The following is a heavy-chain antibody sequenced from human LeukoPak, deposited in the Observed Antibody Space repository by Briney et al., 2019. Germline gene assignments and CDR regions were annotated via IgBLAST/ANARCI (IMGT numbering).Heavy chain of an antibody. CDR2: ISSTGST. J-gene: IGHJ3*02. CDR1: GGSISSGGYS. CDR3: ARLGITQDAFDI. V-gene: IGHV4-30-4*07. Sequence: SETLSLTCAVSGGSISSGGYSWSWIRQPPGKGLEWIGYISSTGSTYYNLSLRSRLSISLDTPKNQFSLNLSSVTAADTAVFYCARLGITQDAFDIWGQGTMVTVSS. D-gene: IGHD5-24*01.